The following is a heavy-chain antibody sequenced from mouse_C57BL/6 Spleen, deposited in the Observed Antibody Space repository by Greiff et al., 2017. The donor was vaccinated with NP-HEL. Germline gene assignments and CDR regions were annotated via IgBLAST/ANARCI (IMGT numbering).Heavy chain of an antibody. J-gene: IGHJ1*03. CDR3: TRGQLGRGYFDV. V-gene: IGHV5S21*01. CDR1: GFTFSSYA. CDR2: ISSGGDYI. Sequence: EVKVEESGEGLVKPGGSLKLSCAASGFTFSSYAMSWVRQTPEKRLEWVAYISSGGDYIYYADTVKGRFTISRDNARNTLYLQMSSLKSEDTAMYYCTRGQLGRGYFDVWGTGTTVTVSS. D-gene: IGHD4-1*02.